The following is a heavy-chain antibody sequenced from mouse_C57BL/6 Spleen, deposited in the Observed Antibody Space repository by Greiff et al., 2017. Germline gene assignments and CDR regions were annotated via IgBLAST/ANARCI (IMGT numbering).Heavy chain of an antibody. D-gene: IGHD1-1*01. V-gene: IGHV2-9-1*01. CDR2: IWTGGGT. CDR1: GFSLTSYA. CDR3: ARDIYYGSSDYFGY. Sequence: QVQLKESGPGLVAPSQSLSITCTVSGFSLTSYAISWVRQPPGQGLEWLGVIWTGGGTNYNSALKSRMSISKDNSKSQVFFKMNSLQTDDTARYYCARDIYYGSSDYFGYWGQGTTLTVSS. J-gene: IGHJ2*01.